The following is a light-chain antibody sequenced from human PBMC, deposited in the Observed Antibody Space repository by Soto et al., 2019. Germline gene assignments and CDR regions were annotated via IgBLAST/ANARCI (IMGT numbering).Light chain of an antibody. J-gene: IGKJ4*01. CDR2: DAS. V-gene: IGKV1-33*01. CDR1: QDISDS. CDR3: QQYASLPLT. Sequence: DIQMTQSPSSLSASVGDRLTLTCQASQDISDSLIWYQVKPGNAPQLLMFDASNLETGVPSRFSGSGSGKDFTFTSSRLQPEDFATYYCQQYASLPLTFGGGTKVEIK.